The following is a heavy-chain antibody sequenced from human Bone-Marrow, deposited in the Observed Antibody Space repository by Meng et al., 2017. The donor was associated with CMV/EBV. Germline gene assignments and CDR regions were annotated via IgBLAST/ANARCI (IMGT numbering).Heavy chain of an antibody. CDR1: GGSISSSSYY. V-gene: IGHV4-39*07. J-gene: IGHJ6*02. D-gene: IGHD3-3*01. CDR3: ARDGVSVGVYYGMDV. Sequence: SEPLSLTCTVSGGSISSSSYYWGWIRQPPGKGLEWIGSIYYSGSTYYNPSLKSRVTISVDTSKNQFSLKLSSVTAADTAVYYCARDGVSVGVYYGMDVWGQGTTVTVSS. CDR2: IYYSGST.